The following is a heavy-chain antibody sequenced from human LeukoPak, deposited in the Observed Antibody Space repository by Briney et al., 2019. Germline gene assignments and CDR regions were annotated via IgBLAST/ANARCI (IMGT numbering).Heavy chain of an antibody. CDR2: IYYSGST. J-gene: IGHJ6*03. Sequence: SETLSLTCTVSGGSISSYYWSWIRQPPGKGLGWIGYIYYSGSTNYNPSLKSRVTISVDTSKNQFSLKLSSVTAADTAVYYCAGRSGTNVETYYYYYMDVWGKGTTVTVSS. V-gene: IGHV4-59*08. CDR3: AGRSGTNVETYYYYYMDV. CDR1: GGSISSYY. D-gene: IGHD6-13*01.